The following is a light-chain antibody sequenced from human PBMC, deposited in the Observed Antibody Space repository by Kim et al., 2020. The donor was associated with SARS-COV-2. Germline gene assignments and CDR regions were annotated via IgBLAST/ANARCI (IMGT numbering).Light chain of an antibody. CDR3: NSRDSGDHWV. CDR1: SSYIGSNA. Sequence: QSVLTQPPSASGTPGQRVTLSCSGSSSYIGSNAVNWYQQLPGAAPKLLIYSNDQRPSGVPDRFSGSSSGTTASLTITGAQAEDEAAYSCNSRDSGDHWVFGEGTLLTVL. J-gene: IGLJ3*02. V-gene: IGLV1-44*01. CDR2: SND.